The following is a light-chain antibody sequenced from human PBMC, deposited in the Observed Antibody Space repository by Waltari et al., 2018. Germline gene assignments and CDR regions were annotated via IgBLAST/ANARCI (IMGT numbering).Light chain of an antibody. J-gene: IGLJ1*01. CDR3: GSCADSTTALV. V-gene: IGLV2-14*01. Sequence: QSALAQPASLSGSPGQSITISCPGSISDIGVYTLVPWYQHRPGKAPKLIIYDVTKRPSGLSDRFSGSKSGNTASLTITGLQAEDEADYYCGSCADSTTALVFGAGTKVTVL. CDR2: DVT. CDR1: ISDIGVYTL.